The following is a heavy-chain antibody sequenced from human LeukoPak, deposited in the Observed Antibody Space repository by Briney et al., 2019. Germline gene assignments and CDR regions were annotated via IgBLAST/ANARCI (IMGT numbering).Heavy chain of an antibody. D-gene: IGHD3-16*01. CDR1: GFPFSDYG. CDR2: ISHDGNNK. CDR3: AKVRWGSDNALDS. V-gene: IGHV3-30*18. Sequence: GGSLRLSCAASGFPFSDYGMYWVRQAPGKGLEWLAVISHDGNNKYYAESVKGRIAISRDNSMNTLYLQMNSLRAEDTAVYYCAKVRWGSDNALDSWGQGTLVTGSS. J-gene: IGHJ4*02.